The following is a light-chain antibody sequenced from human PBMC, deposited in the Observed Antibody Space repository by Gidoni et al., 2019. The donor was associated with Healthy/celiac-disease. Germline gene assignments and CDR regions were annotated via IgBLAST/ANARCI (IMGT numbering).Light chain of an antibody. J-gene: IGKJ1*01. CDR2: KAS. CDR1: QRISSW. CDR3: QQYNSYARP. Sequence: DIQTTQSPATLSASVGDSVNITCRASQRISSWLAWYQQKPGKAPKLLIYKASSLESGVPSRFSGSGSGTEFTLAISSLQPDDFATYYCQQYNSYARPFGQGTKVEIK. V-gene: IGKV1-5*03.